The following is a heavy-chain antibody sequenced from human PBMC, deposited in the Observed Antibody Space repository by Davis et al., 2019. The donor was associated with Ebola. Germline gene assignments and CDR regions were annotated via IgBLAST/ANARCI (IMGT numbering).Heavy chain of an antibody. CDR1: GGSISSYC. Sequence: SETLSLTCTVSGGSISSYCWSWIRQPAGKGLEWIGRIYTSGSTNYSPSLKSRVTMSVDTSKNQFSLRLSSVTAADTAVYYCARGAPMYSSSWRPYYYYYYYMDVWGKGTTVTVSS. V-gene: IGHV4-4*07. J-gene: IGHJ6*03. D-gene: IGHD6-13*01. CDR2: IYTSGST. CDR3: ARGAPMYSSSWRPYYYYYYYMDV.